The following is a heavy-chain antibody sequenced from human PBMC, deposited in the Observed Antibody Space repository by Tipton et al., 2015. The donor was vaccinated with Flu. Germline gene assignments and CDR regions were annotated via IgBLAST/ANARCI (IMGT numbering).Heavy chain of an antibody. V-gene: IGHV4-34*01. D-gene: IGHD2-21*01. CDR2: IYHSGST. CDR3: ARDSKGRKSYSPPHNVVSRLIYYFDY. CDR1: GGSFSGYY. Sequence: TLSLTCAVYGGSFSGYYWSWIRQPPGKGLEWIGSIYHSGSTYYNPSLKSRVTISVDTSKNQFSLKLSSVTAADTAVYYCARDSKGRKSYSPPHNVVSRLIYYFDYWGQGTLVTVSS. J-gene: IGHJ4*02.